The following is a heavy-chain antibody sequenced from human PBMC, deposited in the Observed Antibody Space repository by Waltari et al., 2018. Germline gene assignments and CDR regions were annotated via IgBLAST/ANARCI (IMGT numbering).Heavy chain of an antibody. D-gene: IGHD1-26*01. CDR3: ARETEGGATID. CDR1: GGSISSSSYY. J-gene: IGHJ4*02. Sequence: QLQLQESGPGLVKPSETLSLTCTVSGGSISSSSYYWGWIRQPPGKGLEWIGSIYYSGSTYYNPSLKSRVTISVDTSKNQFSLKLSSVTAADTAVYYCARETEGGATIDWGQGTLVTVSS. V-gene: IGHV4-39*07. CDR2: IYYSGST.